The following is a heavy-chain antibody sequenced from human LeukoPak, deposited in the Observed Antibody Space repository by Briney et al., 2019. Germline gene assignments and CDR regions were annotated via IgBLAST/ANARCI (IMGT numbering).Heavy chain of an antibody. Sequence: PGGSLRLSCAASGFTFSSSAMSWVRQTPSKGLECLSSITGDGVTTYYADSVKGRFTISRDNSKNILFLQMNSLRAEDSASYFCARDRTPHTLWLDPWGQGTLVIVSS. CDR3: ARDRTPHTLWLDP. V-gene: IGHV3-23*01. CDR2: ITGDGVTT. J-gene: IGHJ5*02. CDR1: GFTFSSSA.